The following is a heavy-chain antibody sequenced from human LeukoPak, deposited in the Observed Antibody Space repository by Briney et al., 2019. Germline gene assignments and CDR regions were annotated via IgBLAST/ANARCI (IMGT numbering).Heavy chain of an antibody. CDR1: GFTFSSYG. CDR2: MSYDGRNR. V-gene: IGHV3-30*03. Sequence: PGGSLRLSCAASGFTFSSYGMHWVRQAPGKGLEWVAVMSYDGRNRYYADSVKGRFTISRDNSKNTLYLQMNSLRAEDTAVYYCAIGGLYGSGSPFDYWGQGTLVTVSS. D-gene: IGHD3-10*01. CDR3: AIGGLYGSGSPFDY. J-gene: IGHJ4*02.